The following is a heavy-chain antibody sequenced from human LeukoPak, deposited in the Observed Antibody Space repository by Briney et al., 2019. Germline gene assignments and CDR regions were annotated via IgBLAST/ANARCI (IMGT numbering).Heavy chain of an antibody. CDR2: IWSDASNQ. J-gene: IGHJ4*02. D-gene: IGHD6-13*01. CDR3: AKDASAGGYYFDY. V-gene: IGHV3-33*06. Sequence: GGSLRLSCAASGFSFSTYAMHWVRQAPGKGLDWVAMIWSDASNQYYADSVKGRFTISRDNSKNTLYLQLNSLRAEDTAVYYCAKDASAGGYYFDYWGQGTLVTVSS. CDR1: GFSFSTYA.